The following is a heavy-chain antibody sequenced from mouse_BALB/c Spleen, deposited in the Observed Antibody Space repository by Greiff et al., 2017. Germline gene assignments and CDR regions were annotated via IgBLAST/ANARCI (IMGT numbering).Heavy chain of an antibody. CDR3: NAGVLRRTPFRDY. CDR1: GFNIKDYY. Sequence: EVQLQESGAELVRSGASVKLSCTASGFNIKDYYMHWVKQRTEQGLEWIGWIDPENGDTEYAPKFQGKATMTADTSSNRAYLLLSSLTSEHTVVYYCNAGVLRRTPFRDYWGQGTSVTVSS. CDR2: IDPENGDT. V-gene: IGHV14-4*02. J-gene: IGHJ4*01. D-gene: IGHD1-1*01.